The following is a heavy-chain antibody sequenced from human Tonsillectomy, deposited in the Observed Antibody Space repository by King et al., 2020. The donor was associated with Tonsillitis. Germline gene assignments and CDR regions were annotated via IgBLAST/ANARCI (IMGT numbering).Heavy chain of an antibody. J-gene: IGHJ5*02. CDR3: ARGAGITMIVVVPNWFYP. V-gene: IGHV4-30-4*07. Sequence: QLQESGPGLVKPSQTLSLTCAVSGGSISSGGYSWSWIRQPPGKGLEWIGYIYYSGSTYYNPSLKSRVTISVDTSKNQFSLKLSSVTAADTAVYYCARGAGITMIVVVPNWFYPWGQGTLVTVSS. CDR2: IYYSGST. D-gene: IGHD3-22*01. CDR1: GGSISSGGYS.